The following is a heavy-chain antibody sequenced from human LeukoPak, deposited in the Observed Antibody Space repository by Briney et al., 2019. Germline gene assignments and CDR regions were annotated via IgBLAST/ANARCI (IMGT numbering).Heavy chain of an antibody. CDR1: GYRFTSYW. J-gene: IGHJ4*02. D-gene: IGHD6-19*01. CDR3: ARHQQWLGLPY. Sequence: GESLKISCKGSGYRFTSYWIGWVRQLPGKGLEWMGIIYPGDSDTRYSPSFQGQVTISADKSISTAYLQWSSQKASDTAMYYCARHQQWLGLPYWGQGTLVTVSS. CDR2: IYPGDSDT. V-gene: IGHV5-51*01.